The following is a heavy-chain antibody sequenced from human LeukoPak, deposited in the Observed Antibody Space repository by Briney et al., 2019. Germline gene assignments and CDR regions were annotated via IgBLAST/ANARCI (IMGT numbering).Heavy chain of an antibody. J-gene: IGHJ3*02. CDR1: GFTFDDYA. CDR3: AKDFLEYTAHAFDI. V-gene: IGHV3-9*01. D-gene: IGHD3-3*01. CDR2: ISWNSGSI. Sequence: QPGRSLRLSCAASGFTFDDYAMHWVRQAPGKGLGWVSGISWNSGSIGYADSVKGRFTISRDNAKNSLYLQMNSLRAEDTALYYCAKDFLEYTAHAFDIWGQGTMVTVSS.